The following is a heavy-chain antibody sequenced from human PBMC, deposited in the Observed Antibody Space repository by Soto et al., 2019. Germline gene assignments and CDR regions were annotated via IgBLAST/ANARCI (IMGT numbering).Heavy chain of an antibody. Sequence: SLTCTVSGGSISSYYWSWIRQPPGKGLEWIGYIYYSGSTNYNPSLKSRVTISVDTSKNQFSLKLSSVTAADTAVYYCARAGGYCSSTSCYGVYYYGMDVWGQGTTVTVSS. J-gene: IGHJ6*02. CDR1: GGSISSYY. CDR2: IYYSGST. D-gene: IGHD2-2*01. V-gene: IGHV4-59*01. CDR3: ARAGGYCSSTSCYGVYYYGMDV.